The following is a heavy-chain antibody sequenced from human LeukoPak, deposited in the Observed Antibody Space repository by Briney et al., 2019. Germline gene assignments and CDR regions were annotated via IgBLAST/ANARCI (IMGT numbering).Heavy chain of an antibody. D-gene: IGHD2-21*02. CDR2: ISGSGGST. CDR1: GFTFSSYA. CDR3: AKVGICGGDCYSIDY. J-gene: IGHJ4*02. Sequence: PGGSLRLSCAASGFTFSSYAMNWVRQAPGKGLEWVSAISGSGGSTYYADSVKGRFTISRDNSKNTLYLQMNSLRAEDTAVYYCAKVGICGGDCYSIDYWGQGTLVTVSS. V-gene: IGHV3-23*01.